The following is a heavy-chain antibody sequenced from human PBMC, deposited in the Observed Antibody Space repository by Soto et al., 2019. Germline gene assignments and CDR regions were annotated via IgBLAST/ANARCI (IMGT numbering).Heavy chain of an antibody. V-gene: IGHV3-23*01. CDR3: AKDSPYPYYDYVWGSYDY. CDR1: GFTFSSYA. J-gene: IGHJ4*02. Sequence: GGSLRLSCAASGFTFSSYAMSWVRQALGKGLEWVSAISGSGGSTYYADSVKGRFTISRDNSKNTLYLQMNSLRAEDTAVYYCAKDSPYPYYDYVWGSYDYWGPGTLVTVSS. D-gene: IGHD3-16*01. CDR2: ISGSGGST.